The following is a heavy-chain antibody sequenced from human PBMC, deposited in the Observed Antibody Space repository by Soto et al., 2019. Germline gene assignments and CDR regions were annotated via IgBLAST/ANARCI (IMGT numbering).Heavy chain of an antibody. Sequence: ASVKVSCKASGYTFTSYAMHWVRQAPGQRLEWMGWINAGNGNTKYSQKFQGRVTITRDTSASTAYMELSSLRSEDTAVYYCARDLGAKEGVPAAYTGYYFDYWGQGTLVTVSS. V-gene: IGHV1-3*01. CDR3: ARDLGAKEGVPAAYTGYYFDY. CDR2: INAGNGNT. J-gene: IGHJ4*02. CDR1: GYTFTSYA. D-gene: IGHD2-2*01.